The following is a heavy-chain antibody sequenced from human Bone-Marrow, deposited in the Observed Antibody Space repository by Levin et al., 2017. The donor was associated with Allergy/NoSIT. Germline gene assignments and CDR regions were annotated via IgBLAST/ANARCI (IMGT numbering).Heavy chain of an antibody. V-gene: IGHV4-39*01. CDR1: GGSISSSSYY. J-gene: IGHJ4*02. CDR3: ARYIKYYYGSGSYYADY. CDR2: IYYSGST. D-gene: IGHD3-10*01. Sequence: SETLSLTCTVSGGSISSSSYYWGWIRQPPGKGLEWIGSIYYSGSTYYNPSLKSRVTISVDTSKNQFSLKLSSVTAADTAVYYCARYIKYYYGSGSYYADYWGQGTLVTVSS.